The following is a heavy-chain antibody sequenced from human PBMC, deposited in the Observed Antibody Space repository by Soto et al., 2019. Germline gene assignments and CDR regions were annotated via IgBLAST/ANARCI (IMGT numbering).Heavy chain of an antibody. CDR1: GGSISSGDYY. CDR2: IYYSGST. D-gene: IGHD6-19*01. J-gene: IGHJ6*02. Sequence: SETLSLTCTVSGGSISSGDYYWSWIRQPPAKGLEWIGYIYYSGSTYYNPSLKSRVTISVDTSKNQFSLKLSSVTAADTAVYYCAREAVPSVHYYYGMDVWGQGTTVTVSS. V-gene: IGHV4-30-4*01. CDR3: AREAVPSVHYYYGMDV.